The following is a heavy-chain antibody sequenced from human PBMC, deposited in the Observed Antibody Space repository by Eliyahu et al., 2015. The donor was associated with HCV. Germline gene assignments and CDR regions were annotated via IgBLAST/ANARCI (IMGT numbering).Heavy chain of an antibody. CDR1: GFPFHRYT. Sequence: EVQLLESGGGLVQPGGSLRLSCAASGFPFHRYTMXXVRQAPGKGLGGVSIFXTGDSGTNYADSVKGRFTISRDDSKNTLYLQMNSLRAEDTGIYYCTKYCNSGTCFDSWGQGTLVTVAS. D-gene: IGHD2/OR15-2a*01. V-gene: IGHV3-23*03. CDR2: FXTGDSGT. J-gene: IGHJ4*02. CDR3: TKYCNSGTCFDS.